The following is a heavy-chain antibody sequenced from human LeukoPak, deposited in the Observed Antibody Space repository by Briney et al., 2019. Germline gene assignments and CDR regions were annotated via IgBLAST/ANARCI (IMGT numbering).Heavy chain of an antibody. J-gene: IGHJ4*02. Sequence: GSLRLSFAASGFTFSSYEMNWVRQAPGKGLEWVSYISSSGSTIYYADSVKGRFTISRDNAKNSLYLQMNSLRAEDTAVYYCARAAPPWFGEPHYFDYWGQGTLVTVSS. V-gene: IGHV3-48*03. CDR1: GFTFSSYE. CDR2: ISSSGSTI. D-gene: IGHD3-10*01. CDR3: ARAAPPWFGEPHYFDY.